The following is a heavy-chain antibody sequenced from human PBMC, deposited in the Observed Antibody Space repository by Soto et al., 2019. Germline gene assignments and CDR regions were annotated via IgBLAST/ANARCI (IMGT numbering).Heavy chain of an antibody. CDR2: INHSGST. J-gene: IGHJ5*02. CDR1: GGSFSGYY. D-gene: IGHD6-6*01. CDR3: ARGRFVYGADRPLLFWNWFDP. Sequence: QVQLQQWGAGLLKPSETLSLTCAVYGGSFSGYYWSWIRQPPGKGLEWIGEINHSGSTNYNPSLKSRVTISVDTSKNQFSLKLSSVTAADTTVYYCARGRFVYGADRPLLFWNWFDPWGQGTLVTVSS. V-gene: IGHV4-34*01.